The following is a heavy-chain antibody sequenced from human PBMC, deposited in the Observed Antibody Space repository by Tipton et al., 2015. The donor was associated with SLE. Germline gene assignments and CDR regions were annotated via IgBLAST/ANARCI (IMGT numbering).Heavy chain of an antibody. J-gene: IGHJ4*02. CDR1: GFTFSSYA. Sequence: RSLRLSCAASGFTFSSYAMHWVRQAPGKGLEWVAVISYDGSNKYYADSVKGRFTISRDNSKNTLYLQMNSLRAEDTAVYYCAFVVTVDYWGQGTLVTVSS. CDR2: ISYDGSNK. V-gene: IGHV3-30-3*01. CDR3: AFVVTVDY. D-gene: IGHD3-22*01.